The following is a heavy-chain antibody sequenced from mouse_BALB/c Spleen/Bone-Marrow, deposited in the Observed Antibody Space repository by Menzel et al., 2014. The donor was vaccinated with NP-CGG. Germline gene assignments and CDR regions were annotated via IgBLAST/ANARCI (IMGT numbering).Heavy chain of an antibody. V-gene: IGHV1S81*02. Sequence: QVQLQQSGAELVKPGASLKLSCKASGYTFTNYWIHWVKQRPGQGLEWIGEINPSNGRTNYNEKFKTKATLTADKSSSTAYMQLSSLTSEDSAVNYCAARLSHLAMDYWGQGTSVTVSS. J-gene: IGHJ4*01. CDR1: GYTFTNYW. CDR2: INPSNGRT. CDR3: AARLSHLAMDY. D-gene: IGHD2-2*01.